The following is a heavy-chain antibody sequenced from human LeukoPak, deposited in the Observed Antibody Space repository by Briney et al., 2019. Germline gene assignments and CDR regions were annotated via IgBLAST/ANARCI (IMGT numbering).Heavy chain of an antibody. CDR1: GFTFSSYG. CDR3: AREATYYDFLLRAFDY. V-gene: IGHV3-30*03. Sequence: GRSLRLSCAASGFTFSSYGMHWVRQAPGKGLEWVAVISYDGSNKYYADSVKGRFTISRDNSKNTLYLQMNSLRAEDTAVYYCAREATYYDFLLRAFDYWGQGTLVTVSS. J-gene: IGHJ4*02. CDR2: ISYDGSNK. D-gene: IGHD3-3*01.